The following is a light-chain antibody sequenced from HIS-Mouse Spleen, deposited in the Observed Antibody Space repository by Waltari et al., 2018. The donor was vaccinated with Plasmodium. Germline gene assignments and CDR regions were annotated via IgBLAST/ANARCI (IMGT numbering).Light chain of an antibody. Sequence: SSELTQDPAVSVALGQTVRITCQGDHLRSYYASWYQQKPGKAPVLVIYGKNNRPSGIPDRFSGSSSGNTASLTITGAQAEDEADYYCNSRDSSGNHLVFGGGTKLTVL. V-gene: IGLV3-19*01. CDR3: NSRDSSGNHLV. CDR2: GKN. J-gene: IGLJ2*01. CDR1: HLRSYY.